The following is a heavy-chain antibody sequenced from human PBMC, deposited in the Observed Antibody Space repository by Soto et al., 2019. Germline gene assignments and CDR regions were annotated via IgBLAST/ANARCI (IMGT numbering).Heavy chain of an antibody. CDR2: IYHSGNT. J-gene: IGHJ5*02. D-gene: IGHD5-18*01. V-gene: IGHV4-61*08. CDR1: GGSVSSGDYY. CDR3: ARIPVDTSMIYWLDP. Sequence: SETLSLTCTVSGGSVSSGDYYWSWIRQPPGKGLEWIGYIYHSGNTNYNPSLKSRVIISVDTSKNLFSLKLTSVTAADTAVYYCARIPVDTSMIYWLDPWGQGTLVTV.